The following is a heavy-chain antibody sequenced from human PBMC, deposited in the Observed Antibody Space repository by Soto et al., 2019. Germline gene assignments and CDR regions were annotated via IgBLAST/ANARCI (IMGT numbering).Heavy chain of an antibody. J-gene: IGHJ4*02. CDR1: GGTFSSYA. CDR2: IIPIFGAA. D-gene: IGHD1-26*01. Sequence: SVKVSCKASGGTFSSYAISWVRQAPGQGLEWMGGIIPIFGAANYAQKFQGRVTITADESTSTAYMELSSLRSEDTAVYYCARVGPFQPAYFDYWGQGTLVTVS. CDR3: ARVGPFQPAYFDY. V-gene: IGHV1-69*13.